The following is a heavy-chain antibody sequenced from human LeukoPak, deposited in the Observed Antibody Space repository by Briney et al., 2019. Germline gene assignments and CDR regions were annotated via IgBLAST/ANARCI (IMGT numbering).Heavy chain of an antibody. CDR3: ARHLEAVAVSVDY. D-gene: IGHD6-19*01. Sequence: SQTLSLTCTVSGGSISRSSYYWGWIRQPPGTGLEWIGSIHYSGSTYYNPSLKSRVTISVDASKNQFSLKLSSVTAADTAVYYCARHLEAVAVSVDYWGQGTLVTVSS. J-gene: IGHJ4*02. CDR1: GGSISRSSYY. CDR2: IHYSGST. V-gene: IGHV4-39*01.